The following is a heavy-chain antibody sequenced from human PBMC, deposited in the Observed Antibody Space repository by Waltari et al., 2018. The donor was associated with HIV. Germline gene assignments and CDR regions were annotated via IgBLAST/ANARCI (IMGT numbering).Heavy chain of an antibody. V-gene: IGHV3-7*01. Sequence: EVQLVESGGGLVQPGGSLRLSCAASGFPFSSYWMTWVRPAPGKGLEWVANIKQDGSEKYYADSVKGRFTISRDNAKNSLYLQMNSLRAEDTAVYYCASLYCSGGSCYDYWGQGTLVTVSS. CDR2: IKQDGSEK. CDR1: GFPFSSYW. J-gene: IGHJ4*02. CDR3: ASLYCSGGSCYDY. D-gene: IGHD2-15*01.